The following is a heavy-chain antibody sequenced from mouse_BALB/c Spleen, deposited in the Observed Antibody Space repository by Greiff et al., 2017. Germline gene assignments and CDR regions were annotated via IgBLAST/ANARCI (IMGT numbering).Heavy chain of an antibody. D-gene: IGHD2-4*01. V-gene: IGHV1S22*01. CDR2: IYPGSGST. CDR3: TRGLRRGSLYAMDY. Sequence: LQQPGSELVRPGASVKLSCKASGYTFTSYWMHWVKQRHGQGLEWIGNIYPGSGSTNYDEKFKSKGTLTVDTSSSTAYMHLSSLTSEDSAVYYCTRGLRRGSLYAMDYWGQGTSVTVSS. J-gene: IGHJ4*01. CDR1: GYTFTSYW.